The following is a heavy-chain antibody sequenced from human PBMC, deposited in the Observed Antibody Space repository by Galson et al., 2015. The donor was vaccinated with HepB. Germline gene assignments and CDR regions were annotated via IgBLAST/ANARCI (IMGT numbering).Heavy chain of an antibody. V-gene: IGHV3-23*01. D-gene: IGHD3-22*01. Sequence: SLRLSCAASGFTFSSYAMSWVRQAPGKGLEWVSAISGSGGSTYYADSVKGRFTISRDNSKNTLYLQMNSLRAEDTAVYYCAKDWGHYDSSGYFFYWGQGTLVTVAS. CDR2: ISGSGGST. CDR1: GFTFSSYA. J-gene: IGHJ4*02. CDR3: AKDWGHYDSSGYFFY.